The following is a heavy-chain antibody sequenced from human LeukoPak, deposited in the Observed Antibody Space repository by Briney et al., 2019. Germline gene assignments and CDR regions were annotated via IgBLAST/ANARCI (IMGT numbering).Heavy chain of an antibody. CDR2: ISAYNDNT. V-gene: IGHV1-18*01. D-gene: IGHD3-9*01. CDR3: ARVHYDILTGYSYFDY. Sequence: ASVKVSCKASGYTFTSYGISWVRQAPGQGLEWMGWISAYNDNTNYAQKLQGTVTMTTDTSTSTAYMELRSLRSDDTAVYYCARVHYDILTGYSYFDYWGQGTLVTVSS. J-gene: IGHJ4*02. CDR1: GYTFTSYG.